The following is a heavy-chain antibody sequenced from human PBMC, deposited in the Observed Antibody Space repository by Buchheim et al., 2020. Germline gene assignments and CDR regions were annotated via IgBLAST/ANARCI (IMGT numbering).Heavy chain of an antibody. CDR3: AKVQLERRVYMDV. J-gene: IGHJ6*03. CDR1: GFTFSSYR. Sequence: EVQLVESGGGLVQPGGSLRLSCAASGFTFSSYRMSWVRQAPGKGLEWVANIKQDGSEKYYVDSVKGRFTNSRDNAKNSLHPQMNSLRAEDTAVYYCAKVQLERRVYMDVWGKGTT. V-gene: IGHV3-7*01. CDR2: IKQDGSEK. D-gene: IGHD1-1*01.